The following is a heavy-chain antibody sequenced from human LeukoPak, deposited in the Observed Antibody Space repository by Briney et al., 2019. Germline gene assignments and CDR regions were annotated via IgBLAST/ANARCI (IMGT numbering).Heavy chain of an antibody. D-gene: IGHD4-17*01. CDR2: ISGSGVNT. Sequence: GGSLRLSCAASGFTFSDYGMSWVRQAPGKGLEWVSAISGSGVNTYYGDSVKGRFTISRDNSENTVYMQMNSLRVEDTAVYYCARDSATVTSTSSWFDPWGQGTLVTVSS. J-gene: IGHJ5*02. CDR1: GFTFSDYG. V-gene: IGHV3-23*01. CDR3: ARDSATVTSTSSWFDP.